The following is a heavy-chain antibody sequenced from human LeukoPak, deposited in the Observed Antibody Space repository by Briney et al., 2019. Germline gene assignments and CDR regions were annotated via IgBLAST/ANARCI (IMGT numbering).Heavy chain of an antibody. J-gene: IGHJ4*02. V-gene: IGHV1-2*02. CDR1: GYTFTGYY. CDR3: ARDRWRFCSSTSCYGDDY. Sequence: GASVKVSCKASGYTFTGYYMHWVRQAPGQGLEWMGWINPNSGGTNYAQKFQGRVTMTRDTSSSTAYMELSRLRSDDTAVYYCARDRWRFCSSTSCYGDDYWGQGTLVTVS. D-gene: IGHD2-2*01. CDR2: INPNSGGT.